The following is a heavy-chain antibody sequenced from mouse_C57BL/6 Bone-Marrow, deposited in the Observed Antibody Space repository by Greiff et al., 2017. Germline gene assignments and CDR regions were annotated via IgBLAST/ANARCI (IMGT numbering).Heavy chain of an antibody. Sequence: QVQLQQPGAELVKPGASVKMSCKASGYTFTSYWITWVKQRPGQGLEWIGDIYPTSGRTNYNEKCKSKAILTVDTSSNTAYMQLGCLSSEDSAVFYCARSGPLGRSCDYWGQGTTLTVSS. CDR3: ARSGPLGRSCDY. V-gene: IGHV1-55*01. CDR1: GYTFTSYW. D-gene: IGHD4-1*01. J-gene: IGHJ2*01. CDR2: IYPTSGRT.